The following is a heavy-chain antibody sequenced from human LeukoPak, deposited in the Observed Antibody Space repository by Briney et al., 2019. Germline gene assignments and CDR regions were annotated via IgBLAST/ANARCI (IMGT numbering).Heavy chain of an antibody. CDR2: ISSSGDTI. CDR1: GFTFSSYQ. CDR3: ARASYDVLTG. J-gene: IGHJ4*02. D-gene: IGHD3-9*01. Sequence: GGSLRLSCEASGFTFSSYQMNWVRQAPGKGLEWIAYISSSGDTIYYADSVKGRFTISRDNAKNSLYLQLNTLRTEDTAVYYCARASYDVLTGWGQGTLVAVSS. V-gene: IGHV3-48*03.